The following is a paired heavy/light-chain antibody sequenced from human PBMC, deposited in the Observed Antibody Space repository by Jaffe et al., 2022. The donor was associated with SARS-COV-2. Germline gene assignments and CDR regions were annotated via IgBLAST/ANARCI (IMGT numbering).Light chain of an antibody. J-gene: IGKJ1*01. Sequence: AIQVTQSPFSLSASVGDRVSMTCRASQGTRDDLGWYQQKPGKAPKFLISAASSLQSGVPSRFSVSDSGTDFTLTISSLQPEDFATYYCLHDYNYVWTFGQGTKVEVK. CDR1: QGTRDD. V-gene: IGKV1-6*01. CDR3: LHDYNYVWT. CDR2: AAS.
Heavy chain of an antibody. CDR3: AGIFSSGYPWVDY. D-gene: IGHD6-19*01. CDR1: GFIFSNYP. V-gene: IGHV3-30*14. CDR2: VSHDGHQ. Sequence: QVQLVESGGGVVRPGTSLRLSCAASGFIFSNYPMHWVRQAPGKGLEWLAVVSHDGHQYYANSVKGRFTISRDDFKSTLFLDMNSLGPEDTAIYYCAGIFSSGYPWVDYWGQGTLVTVSS. J-gene: IGHJ4*02.